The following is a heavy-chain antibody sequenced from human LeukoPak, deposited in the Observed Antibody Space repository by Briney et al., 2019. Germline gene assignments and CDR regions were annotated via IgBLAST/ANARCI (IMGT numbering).Heavy chain of an antibody. D-gene: IGHD3-10*01. CDR1: GGSNSGYS. CDR3: ARGYYYRT. J-gene: IGHJ4*02. Sequence: PSETLSLTCTVSGGSNSGYSWTWIRQPPGQGLEWIGYFHNSRTTSYNPSLTGRVTILVDTSKNQFSLRLSSMTAADTAVYYCARGYYYRTWGLGTLVTVSS. V-gene: IGHV4-59*08. CDR2: FHNSRTT.